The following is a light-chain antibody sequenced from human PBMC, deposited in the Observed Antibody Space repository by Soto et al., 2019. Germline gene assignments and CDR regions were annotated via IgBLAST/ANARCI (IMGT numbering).Light chain of an antibody. CDR1: QSVSSY. CDR3: LQRSNWLT. Sequence: EIVLTQSPATLSLSPGERATLSCRASQSVSSYLAWYQQKPGQAPRLLIYGASNRATGIPARFSGRGSGTDFTLTISSLEPEDSAVYYCLQRSNWLTFGGGTKVEIK. CDR2: GAS. V-gene: IGKV3-11*01. J-gene: IGKJ4*01.